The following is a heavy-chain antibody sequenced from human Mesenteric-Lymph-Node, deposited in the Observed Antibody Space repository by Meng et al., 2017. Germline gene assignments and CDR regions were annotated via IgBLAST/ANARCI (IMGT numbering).Heavy chain of an antibody. D-gene: IGHD3-3*01. CDR3: ARDRWELAWFYFDF. J-gene: IGHJ4*02. V-gene: IGHV1-2*06. CDR2: ISPKSGDT. Sequence: QVQLVHYGAEGKKPGASVKVSCKASGDTFTGYYIHWVRQTPGQGLEWMGRISPKSGDTSYAQKFQGRVTMTRDTSTYTAYMELSTLTSDDAAVYYCARDRWELAWFYFDFWGQGTLVTVSS. CDR1: GDTFTGYY.